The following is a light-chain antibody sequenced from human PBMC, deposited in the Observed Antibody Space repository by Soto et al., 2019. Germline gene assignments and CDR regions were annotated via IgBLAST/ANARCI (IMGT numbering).Light chain of an antibody. J-gene: IGLJ2*01. CDR1: SSDVGYYHY. V-gene: IGLV2-8*01. CDR3: TSYAGSNNVV. Sequence: QSALTQPPSASGSPGQSVTISCTGTSSDVGYYHYVSWYQQHPGKAPKLMIYEVSKRPSGVPDRFSGSKSGNTASLTVSGLQAEDEADYYCTSYAGSNNVVFGGGTKVTVL. CDR2: EVS.